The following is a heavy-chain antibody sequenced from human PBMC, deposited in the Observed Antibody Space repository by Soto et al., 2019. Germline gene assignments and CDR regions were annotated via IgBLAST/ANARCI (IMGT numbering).Heavy chain of an antibody. D-gene: IGHD6-19*01. Sequence: GGSLRLSCAASGFTFSSYAMSWVRQAPGKGLEWVSAISGSGGSTYYADSVKGRFTISRDNSKNTLYLQMNSLRAEDTAVYYCAKSSGWTYYYYGMDVWGQGTTVTVSS. CDR1: GFTFSSYA. CDR2: ISGSGGST. J-gene: IGHJ6*02. CDR3: AKSSGWTYYYYGMDV. V-gene: IGHV3-23*01.